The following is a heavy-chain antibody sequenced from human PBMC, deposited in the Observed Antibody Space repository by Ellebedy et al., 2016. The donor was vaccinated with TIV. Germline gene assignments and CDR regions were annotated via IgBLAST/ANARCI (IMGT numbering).Heavy chain of an antibody. CDR1: GYTFTSYG. CDR2: ISAYNGNT. CDR3: ARDRRSYSSSWYREDFDY. D-gene: IGHD6-13*01. V-gene: IGHV1-18*04. J-gene: IGHJ4*02. Sequence: AASVKVSCKASGYTFTSYGISWVRQAPGQGLEWMGWISAYNGNTNYAQKLQGRVTMTTDTSTSTAYMELRSLRSDDTAVYYCARDRRSYSSSWYREDFDYWGQGTLVTVSS.